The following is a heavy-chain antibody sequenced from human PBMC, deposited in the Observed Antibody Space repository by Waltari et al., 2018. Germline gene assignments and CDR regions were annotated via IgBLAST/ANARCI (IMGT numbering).Heavy chain of an antibody. CDR2: MSPNTGDT. Sequence: QVQLVQSGAEVKKPGASVRISCKASGYTFNDSDINWVRQATGHGLEWMGWMSPNTGDTGFAHQFKGRISMTRDTSINTAYMELSDLTSEDTALYFCSRTKRFSTTSDHWGQGTLVAVSS. J-gene: IGHJ4*02. D-gene: IGHD2-2*01. CDR3: SRTKRFSTTSDH. V-gene: IGHV1-8*01. CDR1: GYTFNDSD.